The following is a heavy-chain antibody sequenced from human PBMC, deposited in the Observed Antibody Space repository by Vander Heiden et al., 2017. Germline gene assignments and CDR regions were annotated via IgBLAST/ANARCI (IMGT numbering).Heavy chain of an antibody. Sequence: EVQLVESGGGLVTPGRPLSLSCPASGFTFGDYAMSWFRQAPGKGLEWVGFIRSKAYGGTTEYAASVKGRFTISRDDSKSIAYLQMNSLKTEDTAVYYCTRGDFWSGYYSDYWGQGTLVTVSS. CDR1: GFTFGDYA. J-gene: IGHJ4*02. V-gene: IGHV3-49*05. CDR2: IRSKAYGGTT. CDR3: TRGDFWSGYYSDY. D-gene: IGHD3-3*01.